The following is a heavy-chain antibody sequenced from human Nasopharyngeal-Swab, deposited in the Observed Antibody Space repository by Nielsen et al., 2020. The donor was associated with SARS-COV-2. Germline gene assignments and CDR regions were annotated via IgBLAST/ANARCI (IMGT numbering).Heavy chain of an antibody. Sequence: GGSLRLSCAASGFTFSSYGMHWVRQAPGKGLEWVAVISYDGSNKYYADSVKGRFTISRDNSKNTLYLQMNSLRAEDTAVYYCAKVHVDTAMVMDYWGQGTLVTVSS. CDR1: GFTFSSYG. V-gene: IGHV3-30*18. CDR3: AKVHVDTAMVMDY. CDR2: ISYDGSNK. J-gene: IGHJ4*02. D-gene: IGHD5-18*01.